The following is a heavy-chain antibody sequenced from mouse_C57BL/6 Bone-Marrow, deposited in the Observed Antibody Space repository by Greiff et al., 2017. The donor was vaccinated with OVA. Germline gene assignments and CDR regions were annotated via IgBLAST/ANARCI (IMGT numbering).Heavy chain of an antibody. Sequence: VQVVESGAELARPGASVKLSCKASGYTFTSYGISWVKQRTGQGLEWIGEIYPRSGNTYYNEKFKGKATLTADKSSSTAYMELRSLTSEDSAVYFCEGSGYYGSGAMDYWGQGTSVTVSS. CDR3: EGSGYYGSGAMDY. CDR1: GYTFTSYG. V-gene: IGHV1-81*01. J-gene: IGHJ4*01. D-gene: IGHD1-1*01. CDR2: IYPRSGNT.